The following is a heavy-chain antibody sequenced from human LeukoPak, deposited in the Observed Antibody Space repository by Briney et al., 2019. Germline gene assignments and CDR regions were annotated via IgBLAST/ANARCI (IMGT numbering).Heavy chain of an antibody. V-gene: IGHV4-59*01. CDR2: IYYSGST. Sequence: LETLSLTCSVSGGSISSYCWSWIRQPPGKGLEWIRYIYYSGSTNYNPSLKSRVTISVDTSKNQFSLKLSSVTAADTAVYYCARVGITMVRGVIIIDWFDPWGQGTLVTVSS. J-gene: IGHJ5*02. D-gene: IGHD3-10*01. CDR3: ARVGITMVRGVIIIDWFDP. CDR1: GGSISSYC.